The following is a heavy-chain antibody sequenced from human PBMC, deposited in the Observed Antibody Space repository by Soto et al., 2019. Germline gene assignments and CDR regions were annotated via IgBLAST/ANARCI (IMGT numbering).Heavy chain of an antibody. CDR2: INPNSGGT. V-gene: IGHV1-2*02. CDR3: ARGIVVVGAAGNWFDP. CDR1: GYTFTDYY. Sequence: QVQLVQSGAEVKKPGASVKVSCKASGYTFTDYYIHWVRQAPGQGLEWMGWINPNSGGTNYAQRFQGRVTMTRDTSISTVYRELSRLRSDDTAVYYCARGIVVVGAAGNWFDPWGQGTLVTVSS. J-gene: IGHJ5*02. D-gene: IGHD2-15*01.